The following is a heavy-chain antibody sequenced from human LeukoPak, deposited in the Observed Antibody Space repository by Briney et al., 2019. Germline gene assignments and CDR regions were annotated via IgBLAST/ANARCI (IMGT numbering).Heavy chain of an antibody. CDR3: ARAPDTHKVWY. CDR1: GDFVRGYY. CDR2: IYYSGST. D-gene: IGHD2-15*01. J-gene: IGHJ4*02. V-gene: IGHV4-59*02. Sequence: SETLSLTCTVSGDFVRGYYWLCLRQPPGKGLEYIGYIYYSGSTNYNPSLKSRVTISVDTSKNHFSLKLTSVTAADSGWYFCARAPDTHKVWYSGGGTPGTVSS.